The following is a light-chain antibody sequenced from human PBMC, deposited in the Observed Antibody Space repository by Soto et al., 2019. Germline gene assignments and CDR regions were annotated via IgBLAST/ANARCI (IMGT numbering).Light chain of an antibody. Sequence: DVVMTQTPPSLSVAPGQPASISCRSSQSLLHMTVGTILFWYLQKPGQSPQLLIYEVSTRVSGVPDRFSGSGSGTDFTLTITRLEPEDSAVYFCQQYTGPPTTFGQGTRLEIK. CDR3: QQYTGPPTT. CDR1: QSLLHMTVGTI. CDR2: EVS. J-gene: IGKJ5*01. V-gene: IGKV2-29*01.